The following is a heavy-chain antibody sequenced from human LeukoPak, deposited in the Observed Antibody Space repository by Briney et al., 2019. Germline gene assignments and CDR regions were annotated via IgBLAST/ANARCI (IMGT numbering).Heavy chain of an antibody. V-gene: IGHV3-7*01. CDR1: GSTFSSYW. CDR3: ARGITGTTTYYFDY. J-gene: IGHJ4*02. CDR2: IKQDGSEK. D-gene: IGHD1-7*01. Sequence: GGSLRLSCAASGSTFSSYWMSWVRQAPGKGLEWVANIKQDGSEKYYVDSVKGRFTISRDNAKNSLYLQMNSLRAEDTAVYYCARGITGTTTYYFDYWGQGTLVTVSS.